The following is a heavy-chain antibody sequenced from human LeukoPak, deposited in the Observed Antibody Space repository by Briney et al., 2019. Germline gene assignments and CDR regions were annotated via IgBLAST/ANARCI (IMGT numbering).Heavy chain of an antibody. Sequence: SETLSLTCAVHGGSLRGYYLTWIRQPPGKGLPWIGSIYYSGSTYYNPSLRSRVTICVDTSRNQFSLKLSSVTAADPALYYWAGHWGYLFMQGELSRFPLGEFDYWGQGTLVTVSS. CDR1: GGSLRGYY. CDR3: AGHWGYLFMQGELSRFPLGEFDY. D-gene: IGHD3-16*02. V-gene: IGHV4-59*05. CDR2: IYYSGST. J-gene: IGHJ4*02.